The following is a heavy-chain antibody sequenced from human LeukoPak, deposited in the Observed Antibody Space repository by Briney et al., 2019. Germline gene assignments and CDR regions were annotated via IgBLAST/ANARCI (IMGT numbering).Heavy chain of an antibody. CDR3: AKGGYTYDWGGYFDY. V-gene: IGHV3-30*18. CDR2: ISHDGSNK. J-gene: IGHJ4*02. Sequence: GRSLRLSCAVSGFTFSLFGMHWVRQAPGKGLEWVAVISHDGSNKYPADSVKDRFTISRDSSKNTLYLQMNSLRVEDTAVYYCAKGGYTYDWGGYFDYWGQGTLVTVSS. CDR1: GFTFSLFG. D-gene: IGHD5-18*01.